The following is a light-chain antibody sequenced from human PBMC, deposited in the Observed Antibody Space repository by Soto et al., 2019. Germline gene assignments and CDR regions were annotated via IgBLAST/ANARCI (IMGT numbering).Light chain of an antibody. CDR1: SIDVSGYSY. Sequence: QSALTQPRSVSGSPGQSVTISCTGTSIDVSGYSYVSWFQQHPGKAPKLMIYDVSKRPSGVPDRFSGSKSGNTASLTISGLQAEDEADYYCCSFAGSYTLYVFGTGTKVTGL. CDR2: DVS. CDR3: CSFAGSYTLYV. V-gene: IGLV2-11*01. J-gene: IGLJ1*01.